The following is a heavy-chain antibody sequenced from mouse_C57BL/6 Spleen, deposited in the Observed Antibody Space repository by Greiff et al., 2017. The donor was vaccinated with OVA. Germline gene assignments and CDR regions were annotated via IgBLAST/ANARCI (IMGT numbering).Heavy chain of an antibody. V-gene: IGHV5-6*01. CDR1: GFTFSSYG. CDR2: ISSGGSYT. Sequence: EVQVVESGGDLVKPGGSLKLSCAASGFTFSSYGMSWVRQTPDKRLEWVATISSGGSYTYYPDSVKGRFTISRDNAKNTLYLQMSSLKSEDTAMYYWARETTVVARGAMDYWGQGTSVTVSS. CDR3: ARETTVVARGAMDY. D-gene: IGHD1-1*01. J-gene: IGHJ4*01.